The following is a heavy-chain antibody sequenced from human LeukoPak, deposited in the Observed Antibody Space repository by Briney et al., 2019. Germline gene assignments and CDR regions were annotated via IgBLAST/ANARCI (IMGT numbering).Heavy chain of an antibody. CDR2: LAYTGIS. V-gene: IGHV4-59*08. D-gene: IGHD5-24*01. CDR3: ARLPEGGYATSLGWLGP. Sequence: PSETLSLTCTVSGASISRSYWIWIHQTPGKGLEWMGYLAYTGISTYNPSLKSRVTISRDESKNQFSLHLTHVTAADTAVYYCARLPEGGYATSLGWLGPWGQGTRVTVSS. CDR1: GASISRSY. J-gene: IGHJ5*02.